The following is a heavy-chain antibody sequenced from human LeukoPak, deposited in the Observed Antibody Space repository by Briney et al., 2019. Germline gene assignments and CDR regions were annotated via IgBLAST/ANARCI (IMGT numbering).Heavy chain of an antibody. J-gene: IGHJ3*02. CDR2: IYYSGST. Sequence: PSETLSLTCTVSGGSISSYYWSWIRQPPGKGLEWIGYIYYSGSTNYNPSLKSRVTISVDTSKNQFSLKLSSVTAADTAVYYCARDRFDGAFDIWGQGTMVTVSS. V-gene: IGHV4-59*12. D-gene: IGHD3-3*01. CDR1: GGSISSYY. CDR3: ARDRFDGAFDI.